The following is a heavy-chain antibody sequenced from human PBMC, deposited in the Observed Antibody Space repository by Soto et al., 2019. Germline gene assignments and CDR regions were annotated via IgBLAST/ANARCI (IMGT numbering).Heavy chain of an antibody. CDR2: IYYSGST. V-gene: IGHV4-31*03. CDR3: ARVSRSWYGNNYFDS. J-gene: IGHJ4*02. D-gene: IGHD6-13*01. Sequence: PSETLSLTCTVSGGSISSGGYYWSWIRQHPGKGPEWIGYIYYSGSTYYNPSLKSRVTISVDTSKNQFSLKLSSVPAADTAVYYWARVSRSWYGNNYFDSWGQGTLVTVSS. CDR1: GGSISSGGYY.